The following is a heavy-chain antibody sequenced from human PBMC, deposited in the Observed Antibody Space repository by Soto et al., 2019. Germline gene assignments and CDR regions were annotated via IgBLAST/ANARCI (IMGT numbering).Heavy chain of an antibody. V-gene: IGHV3-53*01. CDR2: IYSGGST. Sequence: EVQLVESGGGLIQPGGSLRLSCAASGFTVSSNYMSWVRQAPGKGLEWVSVIYSGGSTDYADPVKGRFTISRDNSKNTLYLQMNSLRAEDTAVYYCASDKGSSGWYEVYGMDVWGQGTTVTVSS. D-gene: IGHD6-19*01. CDR1: GFTVSSNY. CDR3: ASDKGSSGWYEVYGMDV. J-gene: IGHJ6*02.